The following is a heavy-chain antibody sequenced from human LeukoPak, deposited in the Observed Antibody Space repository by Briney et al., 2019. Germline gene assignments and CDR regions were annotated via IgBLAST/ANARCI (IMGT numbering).Heavy chain of an antibody. CDR1: GGSFSGYY. J-gene: IGHJ4*02. CDR3: ARERRWLQLGRHLDY. CDR2: INHSGST. D-gene: IGHD5-24*01. Sequence: SETLSLTCAVYGGSFSGYYWSWIRQPPGKGLEWIGEINHSGSTNYNPSLKSRVTISVDTPKNQFSLKLSSVTAADTAVYYCARERRWLQLGRHLDYWGQGALVTVSS. V-gene: IGHV4-34*01.